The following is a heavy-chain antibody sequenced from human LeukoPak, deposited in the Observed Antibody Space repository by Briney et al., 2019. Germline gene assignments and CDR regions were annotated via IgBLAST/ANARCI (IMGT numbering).Heavy chain of an antibody. CDR3: ARAPVTSCRGAYCYPFDY. D-gene: IGHD2-21*01. J-gene: IGHJ4*02. V-gene: IGHV3-23*01. CDR1: GFSLSSHA. CDR2: TSSSSDAGT. Sequence: GGSLRLSCAASGFSLSSHAMSWVRQAPGKGLEWVSATSSSSDAGTYYADSVRGRFTISRDNSKNTLYLQMNSLRAEDAAVYYCARAPVTSCRGAYCYPFDYWGQGTLVTVSS.